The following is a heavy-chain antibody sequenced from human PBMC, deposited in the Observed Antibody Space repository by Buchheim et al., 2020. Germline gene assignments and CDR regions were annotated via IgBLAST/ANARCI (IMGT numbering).Heavy chain of an antibody. CDR3: ARGALRMYAFDI. J-gene: IGHJ3*02. CDR2: IWYDGSNK. V-gene: IGHV3-33*01. CDR1: GFTFSSYG. Sequence: QVQLVESGGGVVQPGRSLRLSCAASGFTFSSYGMHWVRQAPGKGLEWVAVIWYDGSNKYYADSVKGRFTISRDNSKNTLYLQMSSLRAEDTAVYYCARGALRMYAFDIWGQGT. D-gene: IGHD2-8*01.